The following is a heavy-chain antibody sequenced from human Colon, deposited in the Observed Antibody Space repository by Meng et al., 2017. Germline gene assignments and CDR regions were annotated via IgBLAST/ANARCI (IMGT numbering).Heavy chain of an antibody. D-gene: IGHD2-15*01. CDR1: GVRSGGGFY. J-gene: IGHJ4*02. CDR3: AEGWTRHR. V-gene: IGHV4-31*03. Sequence: QLQLQESGPGLVKPSETLSLTYTVSGVRSGGGFYWNWIRQVPGKGLEWIGYSYYSGTTYYNPSLKGRATISVDTPKLQFSLNLTSVTAADTGVYYCAEGWTRHRWGQGTLVTVSS. CDR2: SYYSGTT.